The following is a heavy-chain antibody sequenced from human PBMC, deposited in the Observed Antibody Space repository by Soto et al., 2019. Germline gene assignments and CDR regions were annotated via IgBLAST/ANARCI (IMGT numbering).Heavy chain of an antibody. D-gene: IGHD6-19*01. CDR3: ARVSSSGWYTAAY. V-gene: IGHV1-18*01. Sequence: QVQLVQSGDEVKKPGASVKVFCKASGYTFTSYNINWVRQAPGQGLEWMGWISGFNGNTNYAQKLQGRVTMTADTSTSTAYMELRSLRSDDTAVYYCARVSSSGWYTAAYWGQGTLVTVSS. CDR2: ISGFNGNT. J-gene: IGHJ4*02. CDR1: GYTFTSYN.